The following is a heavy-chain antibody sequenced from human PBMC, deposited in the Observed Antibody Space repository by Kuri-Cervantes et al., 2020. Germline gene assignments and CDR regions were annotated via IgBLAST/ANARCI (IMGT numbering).Heavy chain of an antibody. Sequence: SETLSLTCTVSGGSISSYYWSWIRQPAGKGLEWIGEINHSGSTNYNPSLKSRVTISVDTSKNQFSLKLSSVTAADTAVYYCARAPYSFGRTYYFDYWGQGTLVTVSS. CDR2: INHSGST. V-gene: IGHV4-34*01. J-gene: IGHJ4*02. CDR1: GGSISSYY. D-gene: IGHD3-16*01. CDR3: ARAPYSFGRTYYFDY.